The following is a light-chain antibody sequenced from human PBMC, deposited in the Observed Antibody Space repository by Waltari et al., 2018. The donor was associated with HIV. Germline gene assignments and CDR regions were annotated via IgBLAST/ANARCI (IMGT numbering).Light chain of an antibody. Sequence: QSALTQPRSVSGSPGQSVTISCTGTSSDVGGYNYVSWYQQHPGKAPKLMIYDVSKRPSGVPDRVSGSKSGNAASLTISGLQAEDEADYCCCSYAGSYVVFGGGTKLTVL. CDR2: DVS. V-gene: IGLV2-11*01. J-gene: IGLJ2*01. CDR1: SSDVGGYNY. CDR3: CSYAGSYVV.